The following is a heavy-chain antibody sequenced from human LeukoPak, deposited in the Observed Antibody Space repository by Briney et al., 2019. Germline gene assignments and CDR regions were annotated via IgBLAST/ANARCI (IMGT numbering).Heavy chain of an antibody. CDR2: IYHSGST. CDR3: ARLVVVPAALAFDY. D-gene: IGHD2-2*01. V-gene: IGHV4-38-2*01. Sequence: SETLSLTCAVSDYSISSGYYWGWIRQPPGKGLEWIGSIYHSGSTYYNPSLKSRVTISVDTSKNQFSLKLSSVTAADTAVYYCARLVVVPAALAFDYWGQGTLVTVSS. J-gene: IGHJ4*02. CDR1: DYSISSGYY.